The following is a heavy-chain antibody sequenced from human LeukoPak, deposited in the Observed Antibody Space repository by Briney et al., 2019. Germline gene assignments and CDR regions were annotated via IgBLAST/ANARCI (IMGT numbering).Heavy chain of an antibody. Sequence: ASVKVSCKASGYIFTAYYIHWVRQATGQGLEWMGWMNTTTGDTDYAQKFQGRITMTMSTSISTAYMELTSLTSEDTAVYYCARGHNYYGMDVWGQGTAVTVSS. V-gene: IGHV1-8*02. CDR1: GYIFTAYY. CDR3: ARGHNYYGMDV. J-gene: IGHJ6*02. CDR2: MNTTTGDT.